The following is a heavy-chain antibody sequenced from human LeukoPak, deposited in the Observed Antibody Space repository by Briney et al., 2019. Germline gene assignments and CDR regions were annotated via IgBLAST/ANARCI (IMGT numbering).Heavy chain of an antibody. V-gene: IGHV4-4*02. D-gene: IGHD6-13*01. CDR1: GGSISSSNW. J-gene: IGHJ5*02. CDR2: IYHSGST. Sequence: SETLSLTCAVSGGSISSSNWWSWVRQPPGKGLEWIGEIYHSGSTNYNPSLKSRVTISVDKSKNQFSLKLSSVTAADTAVYYCARFSSSRGGGNWFDPWGQGTLVTVSS. CDR3: ARFSSSRGGGNWFDP.